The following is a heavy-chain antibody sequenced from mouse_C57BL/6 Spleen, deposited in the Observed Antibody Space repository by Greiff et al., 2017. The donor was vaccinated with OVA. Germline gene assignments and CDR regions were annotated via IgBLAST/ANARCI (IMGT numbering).Heavy chain of an antibody. D-gene: IGHD1-1*01. CDR1: GFTFSSYA. CDR3: TREDYGEDYAMDY. J-gene: IGHJ4*01. Sequence: EVKVVESGEGLVKPGGSLKLSCAASGFTFSSYAMSWVRQTPEKRLEWVAYISSGGDYIYYADTVKGRFTISRDNARNTLYLQMSSLKSEDTAMYYCTREDYGEDYAMDYWGQGTSVTVSS. CDR2: ISSGGDYI. V-gene: IGHV5-9-1*02.